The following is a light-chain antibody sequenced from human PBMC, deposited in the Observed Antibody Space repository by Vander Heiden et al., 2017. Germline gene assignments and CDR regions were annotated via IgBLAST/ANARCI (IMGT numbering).Light chain of an antibody. CDR2: EVS. CDR1: SSDVGGYNY. V-gene: IGLV2-8*01. J-gene: IGLJ1*01. Sequence: QSALTQPPSASGSPGQSVTISCTGTSSDVGGYNYVPWYQPHPVKAPKLMIYEVSKRPSGVPDRFSGSKSGNTASLTVSGLQAEDEADYYCSSYAGSNSYVFGTGTKVTVL. CDR3: SSYAGSNSYV.